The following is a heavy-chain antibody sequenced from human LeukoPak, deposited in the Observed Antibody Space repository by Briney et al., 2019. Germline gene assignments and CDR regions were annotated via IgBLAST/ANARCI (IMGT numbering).Heavy chain of an antibody. CDR3: ARADGRGYSGYEGFYYYYYMDV. J-gene: IGHJ6*03. CDR2: MNPNSGNT. D-gene: IGHD5-12*01. Sequence: GASVKVSCKASGYTFTSYDINWVRQATGQGLEWMGWMNPNSGNTGYAQKFQGRVTMTRNTSISTAYMELSSLRSEDTAVYYWARADGRGYSGYEGFYYYYYMDVWGKGTTVTVSS. CDR1: GYTFTSYD. V-gene: IGHV1-8*01.